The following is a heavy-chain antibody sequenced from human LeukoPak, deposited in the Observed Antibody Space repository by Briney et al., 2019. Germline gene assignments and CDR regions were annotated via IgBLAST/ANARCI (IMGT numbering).Heavy chain of an antibody. CDR3: ARVLYVEHYYDSSGLDY. J-gene: IGHJ4*02. V-gene: IGHV4-38-2*02. CDR2: IYHSGST. CDR1: GYSISSGYY. Sequence: SETLSLTCTVSGYSISSGYYWGWIRQPPGKGLEWIGSIYHSGSTYYNPSLKSRVTISVDTSKNQFSLKLSSVTAADTAVYYCARVLYVEHYYDSSGLDYWGQGTQVTVSS. D-gene: IGHD3-22*01.